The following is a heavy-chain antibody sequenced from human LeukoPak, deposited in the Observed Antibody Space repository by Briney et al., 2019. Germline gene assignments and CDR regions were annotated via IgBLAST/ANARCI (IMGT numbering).Heavy chain of an antibody. CDR2: IYYSGST. CDR1: GGSISSYY. D-gene: IGHD2-15*01. Sequence: PSETLSLTCTVSGGSISSYYWSWIRQPPGKGLEWIGYIYYSGSTNYNPSLKSRVTISVDTSKNQFSLKLSSVTAADTAVYYCARGRGGTRVFDYWGQGTLVTVSS. CDR3: ARGRGGTRVFDY. V-gene: IGHV4-59*01. J-gene: IGHJ4*02.